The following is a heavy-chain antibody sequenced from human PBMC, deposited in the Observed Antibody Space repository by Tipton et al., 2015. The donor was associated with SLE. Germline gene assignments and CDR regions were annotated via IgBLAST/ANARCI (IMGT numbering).Heavy chain of an antibody. D-gene: IGHD2-15*01. CDR2: ISYSGST. Sequence: TLSLTCTVSGVSMSSYYWTWIRQPPGKGLEWIGHISYSGSTHYNSSLKSRVPMSLDASKNQFSLTVSSVTAADTAVYHCARDAYCSGGSCYGFDSWGPGTLVAVSS. J-gene: IGHJ4*02. CDR1: GVSMSSYY. CDR3: ARDAYCSGGSCYGFDS. V-gene: IGHV4-59*01.